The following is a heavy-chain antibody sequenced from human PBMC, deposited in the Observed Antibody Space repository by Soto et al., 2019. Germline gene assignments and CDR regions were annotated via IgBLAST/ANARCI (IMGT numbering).Heavy chain of an antibody. Sequence: EVQLAESGGGLAQPGGSLRLSCAASGFTLSGYAMDWVRQAPGKGLEYVSGISSNGFGTYYANSVQGRFTISRDNSKNTVYLQRGSLRPEDMAVYYCARRARPDFYYMDVWGKGTTVTVSS. CDR1: GFTLSGYA. CDR3: ARRARPDFYYMDV. J-gene: IGHJ6*03. V-gene: IGHV3-64*01. D-gene: IGHD6-6*01. CDR2: ISSNGFGT.